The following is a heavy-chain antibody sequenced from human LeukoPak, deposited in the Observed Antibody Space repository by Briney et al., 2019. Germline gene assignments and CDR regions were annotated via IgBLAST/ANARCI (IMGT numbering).Heavy chain of an antibody. J-gene: IGHJ4*02. D-gene: IGHD3-22*01. V-gene: IGHV3-21*01. Sequence: PGGSLRLSCAASGFTFSSYSMNWVRQAPGKGLEWVSSISSSSSYIYYADSVKGRFTISRDNAKNSLYLQMNSLRAEDTAVYYCARDRQDPYYYDSSGLPPDYWGQGTLVTVSS. CDR2: ISSSSSYI. CDR3: ARDRQDPYYYDSSGLPPDY. CDR1: GFTFSSYS.